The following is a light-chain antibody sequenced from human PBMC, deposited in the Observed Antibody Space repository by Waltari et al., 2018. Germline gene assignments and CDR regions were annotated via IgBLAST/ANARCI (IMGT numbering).Light chain of an antibody. V-gene: IGLV4-69*01. CDR1: SGYSSNV. Sequence: LVLTQSPSASASLGASVKLTCSLSSGYSSNVIAWLQQQPGKGPRYLMKVNSDGSHRKGDDIPDRFSASISGTEYYLTISSLQSEDEADYYCQTGGHGTWVFGGGTKLTVL. CDR3: QTGGHGTWV. CDR2: VNSDGSH. J-gene: IGLJ3*02.